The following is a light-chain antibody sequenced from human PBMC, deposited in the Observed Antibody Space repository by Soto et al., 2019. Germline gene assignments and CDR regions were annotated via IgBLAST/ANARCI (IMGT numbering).Light chain of an antibody. J-gene: IGLJ1*01. Sequence: SALPQPPSVSGAPGQRVTISCTGSSSNIGAGYDVHWYQQLPGTAPKLLIYGNSNRPSGVPDRFSGSKSGTSASLAITGLQAEDEADYYCQSYDSSLSAHVFGTGTKATVL. CDR2: GNS. V-gene: IGLV1-40*01. CDR3: QSYDSSLSAHV. CDR1: SSNIGAGYD.